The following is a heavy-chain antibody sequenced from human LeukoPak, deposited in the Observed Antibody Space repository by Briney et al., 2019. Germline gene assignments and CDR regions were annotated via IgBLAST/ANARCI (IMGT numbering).Heavy chain of an antibody. D-gene: IGHD5-18*01. CDR1: GGSISSYY. Sequence: SETLSLTCTVSGGSISSYYWSWIRQPPGKGLEWIGYIYYSGTTNYNPSLKSRVTISVDTSKNQFSLKLSSVTAADTAVYYCASTDTAMADDAFDIWGQGTMVTVSS. CDR2: IYYSGTT. V-gene: IGHV4-59*08. CDR3: ASTDTAMADDAFDI. J-gene: IGHJ3*02.